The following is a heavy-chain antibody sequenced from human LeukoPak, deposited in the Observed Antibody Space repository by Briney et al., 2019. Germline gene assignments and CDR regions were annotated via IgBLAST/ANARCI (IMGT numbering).Heavy chain of an antibody. CDR1: GFTFSSYG. CDR3: ARDCSSTSCLSGMDV. J-gene: IGHJ6*02. V-gene: IGHV3-33*01. Sequence: PGRSLRLSCAASGFTFSSYGMHWVRQAPGKGLEWVAVIWYDGSNKYYADSVKGRFTISRDNSKNTLYLQMNSLRAEDTAVYYCARDCSSTSCLSGMDVWGQGTTVTVSS. D-gene: IGHD2-2*01. CDR2: IWYDGSNK.